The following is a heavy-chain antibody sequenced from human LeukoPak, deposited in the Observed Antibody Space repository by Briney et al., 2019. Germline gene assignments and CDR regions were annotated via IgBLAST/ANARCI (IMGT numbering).Heavy chain of an antibody. Sequence: GGSLRLSCAASGFTFSSYWMSWVRQAPGKGLEWVANIKQEGSEKYYVDSVKGRFTISRDNAKNSLYLQMNSLRAEDTAVYYCAREAAAGDCYFDYWGQGTLVTVSS. CDR1: GFTFSSYW. CDR2: IKQEGSEK. D-gene: IGHD6-13*01. J-gene: IGHJ4*02. V-gene: IGHV3-7*01. CDR3: AREAAAGDCYFDY.